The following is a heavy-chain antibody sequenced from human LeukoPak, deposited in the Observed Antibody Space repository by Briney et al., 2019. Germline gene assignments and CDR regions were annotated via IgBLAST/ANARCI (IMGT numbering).Heavy chain of an antibody. Sequence: PSETLSLTCAVSGGSISSGGYSWSRIRQPPGKGLEWIGYIYHSGSTYYNPSLKSRVTISVDRSKNQFSLKLSSVTAADTAVYYCARSWEGSGWYFSPFDYWGQGTLVTVSS. CDR1: GGSISSGGYS. CDR3: ARSWEGSGWYFSPFDY. J-gene: IGHJ4*02. D-gene: IGHD6-19*01. V-gene: IGHV4-30-2*01. CDR2: IYHSGST.